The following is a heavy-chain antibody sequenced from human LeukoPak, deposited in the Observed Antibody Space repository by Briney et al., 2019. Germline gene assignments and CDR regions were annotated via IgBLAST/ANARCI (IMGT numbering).Heavy chain of an antibody. CDR1: GGSISTFY. CDR2: IHYSGST. V-gene: IGHV4-59*12. J-gene: IGHJ4*02. Sequence: SETLSLTCTVSGGSISTFYWSCIRQPPGKGLEWIGYIHYSGSTNYNPSLKSRVNISVDTSKNQLSLKVSSVIAADTAVYYGAREWSAFDYWGQGTLVTVSS. D-gene: IGHD2-15*01. CDR3: AREWSAFDY.